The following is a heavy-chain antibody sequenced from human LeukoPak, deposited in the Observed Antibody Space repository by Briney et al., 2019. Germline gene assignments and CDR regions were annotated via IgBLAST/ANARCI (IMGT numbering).Heavy chain of an antibody. V-gene: IGHV1-8*01. CDR1: GYSFSNFH. D-gene: IGHD2-15*01. CDR3: ARTPPKGDIDT. CDR2: VSPKTGDR. Sequence: ASVTVSCKASGYSFSNFHINWVRQASGQGLEWIGWVSPKTGDRGYALKSQGRVTMTSDTSETTVYMEVRSLTSEDTAVYYCARTPPKGDIDTWGQGTMVTVSS. J-gene: IGHJ5*02.